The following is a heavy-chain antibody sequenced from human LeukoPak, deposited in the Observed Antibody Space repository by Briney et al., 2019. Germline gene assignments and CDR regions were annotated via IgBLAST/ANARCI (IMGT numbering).Heavy chain of an antibody. D-gene: IGHD6-13*01. CDR2: FYSGGRT. Sequence: PGGSLRLSCAASGFTVSDNYMSWVRQAPGKGLEWVSVFYSGGRTRYADSVKGRFTISRDNSKNTLYLQLNSLRAEGTAVYFCASSSWSSEYFHYWGQGTLVTVSS. CDR3: ASSSWSSEYFHY. CDR1: GFTVSDNY. J-gene: IGHJ1*01. V-gene: IGHV3-66*01.